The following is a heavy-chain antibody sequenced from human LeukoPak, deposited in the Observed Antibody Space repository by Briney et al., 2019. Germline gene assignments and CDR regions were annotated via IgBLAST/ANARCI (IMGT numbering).Heavy chain of an antibody. Sequence: EGSLRLSCAASGFTFSSYSMNWVRQAPGKGLEWVSYISSSSSTIYYADSVKGRFTISRDNAKNSLYLQMNSLRAEDTAVYYCARDHFGLTYNWFDPWGQGTLVTVSS. D-gene: IGHD3-10*01. CDR2: ISSSSSTI. J-gene: IGHJ5*02. V-gene: IGHV3-48*01. CDR1: GFTFSSYS. CDR3: ARDHFGLTYNWFDP.